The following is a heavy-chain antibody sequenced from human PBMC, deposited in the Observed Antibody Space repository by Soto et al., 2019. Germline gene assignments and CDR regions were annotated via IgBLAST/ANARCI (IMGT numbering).Heavy chain of an antibody. J-gene: IGHJ6*01. D-gene: IGHD3-3*01. V-gene: IGHV3-7*05. CDR3: ARDLTDFWSGSPGTHAFYYG. CDR2: IKQDGSEK. Sequence: GKGLAWVANIKQDGSEKYYVDSVKGRFTISRDNAKNSPYLQMNSLRAEDTAVYYCARDLTDFWSGSPGTHAFYYG.